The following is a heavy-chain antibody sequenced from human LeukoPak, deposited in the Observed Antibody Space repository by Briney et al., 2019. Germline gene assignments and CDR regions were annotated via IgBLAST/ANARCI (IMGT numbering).Heavy chain of an antibody. V-gene: IGHV3-53*01. CDR1: GFTVSSNY. CDR2: INIDGNT. CDR3: ARDVGTPFGGRDKVGF. D-gene: IGHD3-16*01. Sequence: PGGSLRLSCAASGFTVSSNYMSWVRQAPGKGLEWVSIINIDGNTYYADSVKGRFTISRDNSKNTLSLQMSSLRDEDTAVYYCARDVGTPFGGRDKVGFWGQGTLVTVSS. J-gene: IGHJ4*02.